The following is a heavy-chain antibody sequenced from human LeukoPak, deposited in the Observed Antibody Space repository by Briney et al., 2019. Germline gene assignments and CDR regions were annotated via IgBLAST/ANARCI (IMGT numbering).Heavy chain of an antibody. CDR2: IYYSGST. V-gene: IGHV4-59*11. Sequence: SETLSLTCTVAGGSISSHYWSWLRQPPGKGLEWTGYIYYSGSTNHNPSLKSRVTISVDTSKNQFSLKLSSVTAADTAVYYCAREVMDFSSTSCYDVWGNYYYYYMDVWGKGTTVTVSS. J-gene: IGHJ6*03. CDR1: GGSISSHY. CDR3: AREVMDFSSTSCYDVWGNYYYYYMDV. D-gene: IGHD2-2*01.